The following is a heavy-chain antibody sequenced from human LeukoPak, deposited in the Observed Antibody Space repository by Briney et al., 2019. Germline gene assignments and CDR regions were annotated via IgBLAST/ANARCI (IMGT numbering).Heavy chain of an antibody. CDR2: ISAYNGNT. CDR3: ARNPMVRGVPVDY. CDR1: GYTFTSYG. V-gene: IGHV1-18*01. Sequence: ASVKVSCKASGYTFTSYGISWVRQAPGQGLEWMGWISAYNGNTNYAQKLQGRVTMTRNTSISTAYMELSSLRSEDTAVYYCARNPMVRGVPVDYWGQGTLVTVSS. J-gene: IGHJ4*02. D-gene: IGHD3-10*01.